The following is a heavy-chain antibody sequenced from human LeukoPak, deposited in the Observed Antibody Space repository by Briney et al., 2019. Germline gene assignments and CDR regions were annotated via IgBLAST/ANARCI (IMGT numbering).Heavy chain of an antibody. D-gene: IGHD3-3*01. J-gene: IGHJ4*02. Sequence: GGSLRLSCAASGFTFSSYWMSWVRQAPGKGLEWVANIKQDGGEKYYVDSVKGRFTISRDNAKNSLYLQMNSLRAEDTAVYYCARDRGIFGVVMRGYYFDYWGQGTLVTVSS. V-gene: IGHV3-7*01. CDR3: ARDRGIFGVVMRGYYFDY. CDR2: IKQDGGEK. CDR1: GFTFSSYW.